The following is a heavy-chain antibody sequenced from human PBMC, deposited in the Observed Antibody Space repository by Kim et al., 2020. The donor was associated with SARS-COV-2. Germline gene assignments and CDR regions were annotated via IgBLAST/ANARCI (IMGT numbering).Heavy chain of an antibody. V-gene: IGHV5-51*01. D-gene: IGHD6-19*01. J-gene: IGHJ3*01. CDR3: ARPSVAATYDAFDV. Sequence: SPSFQGQVTISADKSISTAYLQWSSLKASDTAIYYCARPSVAATYDAFDVWGQGTMVTVSS.